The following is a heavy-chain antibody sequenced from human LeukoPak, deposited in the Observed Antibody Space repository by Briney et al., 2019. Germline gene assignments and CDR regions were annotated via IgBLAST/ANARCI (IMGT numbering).Heavy chain of an antibody. CDR2: IHYSGGST. J-gene: IGHJ4*02. CDR3: ARDGGSSWYLDY. Sequence: GGSLRLSCAASGFTFSNYAMSWVRQAPGKGLEWVSAIHYSGGSTYYADSVKGRFTISRDNAKNSLYLQMNSLRAEDTAVYYCARDGGSSWYLDYWGQGTLVTVSS. D-gene: IGHD6-13*01. CDR1: GFTFSNYA. V-gene: IGHV3-23*01.